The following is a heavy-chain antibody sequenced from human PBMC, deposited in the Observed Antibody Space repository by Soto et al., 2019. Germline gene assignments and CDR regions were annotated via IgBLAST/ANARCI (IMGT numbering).Heavy chain of an antibody. CDR1: GFTFSHYG. CDR2: ISYDGGNK. CDR3: AKVRDSSDWAFDY. Sequence: PGGSLRLSCAASGFTFSHYGMHWVRQAPGKGLEWVAIISYDGGNKYYADSVKGRFTISRDNSKNTLYLQINSLTPEDTAVYYCAKVRDSSDWAFDYWGQGTKVTVSS. J-gene: IGHJ4*02. D-gene: IGHD6-25*01. V-gene: IGHV3-30*18.